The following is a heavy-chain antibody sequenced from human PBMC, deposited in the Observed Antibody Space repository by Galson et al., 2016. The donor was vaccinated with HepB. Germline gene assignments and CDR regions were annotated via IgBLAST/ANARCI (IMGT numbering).Heavy chain of an antibody. CDR3: ARIGSNHNFDY. J-gene: IGHJ4*02. Sequence: SVKVSCKASGYTFTVYYMHWVRQAPRQGLEWMGRINPNSGDTNFPQNFQGRVTMTRDTSISTAYMELSRLRSDDTAVYYCARIGSNHNFDYWGQGTLVTVSS. V-gene: IGHV1-2*06. D-gene: IGHD2-15*01. CDR1: GYTFTVYY. CDR2: INPNSGDT.